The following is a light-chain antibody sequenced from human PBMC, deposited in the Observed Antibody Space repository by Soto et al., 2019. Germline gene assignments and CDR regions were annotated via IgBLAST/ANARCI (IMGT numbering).Light chain of an antibody. J-gene: IGKJ4*01. CDR1: QSVSSY. CDR3: QQRSNWPT. V-gene: IGKV3-11*01. Sequence: EIVLTQSPATLSLSPGERATLSCRASQSVSSYLAWYQQKPAQAPRLLIYDASNRATGIPARFSGGGSGTDFTPTISSLELEDFAVYYCQQRSNWPTFGGGTKVEIK. CDR2: DAS.